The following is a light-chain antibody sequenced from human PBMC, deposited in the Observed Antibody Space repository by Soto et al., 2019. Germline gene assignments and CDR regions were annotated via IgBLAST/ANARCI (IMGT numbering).Light chain of an antibody. CDR2: GAS. J-gene: IGKJ4*01. CDR1: QSVLSSANNKNY. V-gene: IGKV4-1*01. CDR3: QQYYGAPLT. Sequence: DIVMTQSPDSLAVSLGERATINCKSSQSVLSSANNKNYLAWYQQTPGQPPKLLIYGASTRASGVPDRFSGSGSGTDFTLTISSLQAEDVAVYYCQQYYGAPLTFGGGTTVEIK.